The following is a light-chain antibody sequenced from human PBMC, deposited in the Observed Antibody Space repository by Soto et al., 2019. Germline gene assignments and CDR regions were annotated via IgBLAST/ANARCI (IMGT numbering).Light chain of an antibody. CDR2: LGS. V-gene: IGKV2-28*01. CDR1: QRLLHSNGNNF. Sequence: IVMTQSPPSLTVTPGEPASISCRSSQRLLHSNGNNFLDWYLQKPGQSPQLLIYLGSNRASGVPDRVSGSGAGTDFTLKISRVEAEDVGVYYCMQALQTPYTFGQGTKVDIK. CDR3: MQALQTPYT. J-gene: IGKJ2*01.